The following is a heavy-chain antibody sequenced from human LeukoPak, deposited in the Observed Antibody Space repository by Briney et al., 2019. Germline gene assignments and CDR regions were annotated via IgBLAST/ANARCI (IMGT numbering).Heavy chain of an antibody. CDR1: GGSISSYY. V-gene: IGHV4-4*07. J-gene: IGHJ5*02. CDR3: ARVPYYDFWSGYYFDP. D-gene: IGHD3-3*01. Sequence: SETLSLTCTVSGGSISSYYWSWIRQPAGKGLEWIGRIYTSGSTNYNPSLKSRVTMSVDTSKNQFSLKLSSVTAADTAVYYCARVPYYDFWSGYYFDPWGEGTLVTVSS. CDR2: IYTSGST.